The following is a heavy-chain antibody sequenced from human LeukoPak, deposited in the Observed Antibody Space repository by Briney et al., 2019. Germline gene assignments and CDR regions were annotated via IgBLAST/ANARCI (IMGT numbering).Heavy chain of an antibody. CDR3: AREGPDIVVVVAAPGDY. Sequence: GASVKVSCKASGYTFTGYYMHWVRQAPGQGLEWMGWINPNSGGTNYAQKFQGRVTTTRDTSISTAYMELSRLRSDDTAVYYCAREGPDIVVVVAAPGDYWGQGTLVTVSS. CDR1: GYTFTGYY. J-gene: IGHJ4*02. D-gene: IGHD2-15*01. V-gene: IGHV1-2*02. CDR2: INPNSGGT.